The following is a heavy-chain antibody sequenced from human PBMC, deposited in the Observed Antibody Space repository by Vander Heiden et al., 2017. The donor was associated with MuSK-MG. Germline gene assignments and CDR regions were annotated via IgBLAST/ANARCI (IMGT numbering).Heavy chain of an antibody. CDR1: GGPFSSYA. CDR3: ARGSSGYYVDYYYGMDV. V-gene: IGHV1-69*01. Sequence: QVQLVQSGAEVKKPGSSVKVSCKASGGPFSSYAISWVRQAPGQGLEWMGGIIPIFGTANYAQKFQGRVTITADESTSTAYMELSSLRSEDTAVYYCARGSSGYYVDYYYGMDVWGQGTTVTVSS. CDR2: IIPIFGTA. D-gene: IGHD3-22*01. J-gene: IGHJ6*02.